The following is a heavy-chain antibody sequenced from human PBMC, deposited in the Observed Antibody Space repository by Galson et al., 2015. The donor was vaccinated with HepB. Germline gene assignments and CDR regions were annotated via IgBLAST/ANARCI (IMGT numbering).Heavy chain of an antibody. Sequence: QSGAEVKKPGESLKISCKGSGYNFAISWIGWVRQMPGKGLEWMGIIYPADSDTRYSPSFQGQVTISTDKSISTAYLQWSSLKALDTAMYYCASLRGADPLGFDYWGQGTLVTVSS. J-gene: IGHJ4*02. V-gene: IGHV5-51*01. D-gene: IGHD7-27*01. CDR1: GYNFAISW. CDR3: ASLRGADPLGFDY. CDR2: IYPADSDT.